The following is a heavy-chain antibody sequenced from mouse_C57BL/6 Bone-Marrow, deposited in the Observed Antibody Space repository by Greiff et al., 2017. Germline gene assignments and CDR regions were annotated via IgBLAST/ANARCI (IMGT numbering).Heavy chain of an antibody. Sequence: VKLMESGAELVKPGASVKLSCKASGYTFTEYTIHWVKQRSGQGLEWIGWFYPGSGSIKYNEKFKDKATLTADKSSSTVSMELSRLTSEDSAVYFCARHEEAYYGSSYFAYWGQGTLVTVSA. CDR1: GYTFTEYT. J-gene: IGHJ3*01. CDR2: FYPGSGSI. CDR3: ARHEEAYYGSSYFAY. V-gene: IGHV1-62-2*01. D-gene: IGHD1-1*01.